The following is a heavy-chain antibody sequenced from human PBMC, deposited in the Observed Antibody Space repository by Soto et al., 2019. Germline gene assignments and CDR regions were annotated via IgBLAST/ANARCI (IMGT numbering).Heavy chain of an antibody. J-gene: IGHJ5*02. V-gene: IGHV1-2*04. CDR2: INPNSGGT. CDR3: ARVRADYYDSSGPPGWFDP. Sequence: ASVKVSCKASGYTFTGYYMHWVRQAPGQGLEWMGWINPNSGGTNYAQKFQGWVTMTRDTSISTAYMELSRLRSDDTAVYYCARVRADYYDSSGPPGWFDPWGQGTLVTVSS. D-gene: IGHD3-22*01. CDR1: GYTFTGYY.